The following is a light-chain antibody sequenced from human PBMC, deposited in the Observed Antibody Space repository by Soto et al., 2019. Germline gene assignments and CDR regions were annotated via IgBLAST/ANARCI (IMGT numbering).Light chain of an antibody. V-gene: IGKV3-20*01. CDR3: QHYDGSPRT. Sequence: IVLTQSPGTMSLSPGERATLSCRASQGVTSNHLAWYQQKPGQAPRLLIYGVFNRATGIPDRFSGSGSGTDFTLTITRLEPEDSAVYFCQHYDGSPRTFGQGTKLEIK. CDR1: QGVTSNH. CDR2: GVF. J-gene: IGKJ2*01.